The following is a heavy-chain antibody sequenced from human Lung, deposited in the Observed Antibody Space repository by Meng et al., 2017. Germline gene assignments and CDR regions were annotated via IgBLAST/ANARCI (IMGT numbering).Heavy chain of an antibody. CDR3: ATFPRVFDI. Sequence: GESLKISCAASGFTFDDYGMSWVRQAPGKGLEWGSGINWNGGSTGYADSVKGRFTISRDNAKNSLYLQMNSLRAEDTALYYCATFPRVFDIWGQGTMVTVSS. V-gene: IGHV3-20*04. CDR2: INWNGGST. J-gene: IGHJ3*02. CDR1: GFTFDDYG.